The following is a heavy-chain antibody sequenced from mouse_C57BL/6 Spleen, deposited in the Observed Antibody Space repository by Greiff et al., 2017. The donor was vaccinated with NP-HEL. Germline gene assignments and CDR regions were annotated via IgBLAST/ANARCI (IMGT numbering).Heavy chain of an antibody. CDR2: IYPGSGST. Sequence: QVQLQQSGAELVKPGASVKMSCKASGYTFTSYWITWVKQRPGQGLEWIGDIYPGSGSTNYNEKFKSKATLTVDTSSSTAYMQLSSLTSEDSAVYYCAKGPELGPYAMDYWGQGTSVTVSS. CDR1: GYTFTSYW. CDR3: AKGPELGPYAMDY. V-gene: IGHV1-55*01. J-gene: IGHJ4*01. D-gene: IGHD4-1*01.